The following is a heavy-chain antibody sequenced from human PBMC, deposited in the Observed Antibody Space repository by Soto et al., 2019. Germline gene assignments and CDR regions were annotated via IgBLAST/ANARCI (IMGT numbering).Heavy chain of an antibody. CDR3: AKGSADGSPYYFDF. V-gene: IGHV3-23*01. CDR1: GFTFRIYA. Sequence: DVQLLESGGGLVQPGGSLRLSCAGSGFTFRIYAMSWVRQAPGEGLEWVSAINAGGDSTYHADSVKGRFTISRDNSRNTVYLEMNSLRAEETAAYHGAKGSADGSPYYFDFWGRGSLVTVSS. D-gene: IGHD6-25*01. CDR2: INAGGDST. J-gene: IGHJ4*02.